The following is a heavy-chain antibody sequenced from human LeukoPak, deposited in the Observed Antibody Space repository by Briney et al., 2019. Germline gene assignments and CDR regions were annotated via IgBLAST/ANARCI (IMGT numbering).Heavy chain of an antibody. CDR3: ARGPESPRWAFDI. CDR1: GFTFSGYW. V-gene: IGHV3-74*01. J-gene: IGHJ3*02. CDR2: IDSHGSTT. Sequence: GGSLRLSCAASGFTFSGYWMHWVRQAPRKGLVWVSRIDSHGSTTGYADSVKGRFTISRDNAKNTLSLQMNSLRAEDTAMYYCARGPESPRWAFDIWGQGTMVTVSS. D-gene: IGHD3-16*02.